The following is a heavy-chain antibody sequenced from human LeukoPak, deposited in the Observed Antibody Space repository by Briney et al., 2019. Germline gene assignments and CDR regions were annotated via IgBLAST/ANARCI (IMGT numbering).Heavy chain of an antibody. D-gene: IGHD6-13*01. CDR2: IYHSGST. CDR1: GGSISSGGYY. Sequence: SETLSLTCTVSGGSISSGGYYWSWIRQPPGKGLEWIGYIYHSGSTYYNPSLKSRVTISVDTSKNQFSLKLSSVTAADTAVYYCARVGSSWYAAEYFQHWGQGTLVTVSS. CDR3: ARVGSSWYAAEYFQH. J-gene: IGHJ1*01. V-gene: IGHV4-30-2*01.